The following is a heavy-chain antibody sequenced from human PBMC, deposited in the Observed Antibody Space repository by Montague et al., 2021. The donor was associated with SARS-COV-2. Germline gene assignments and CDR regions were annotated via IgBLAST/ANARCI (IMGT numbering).Heavy chain of an antibody. D-gene: IGHD2-2*01. CDR3: ARDVGVPLAPPYSWFDP. CDR1: GGSISSYY. Sequence: SETLSLTCSVSGGSISSYYWSWIRQPAGKGLEWIGRIYTSGSTNFNPSLKSRVTMSVDTSKNQFSLKLSSVTAADTAVYYCARDVGVPLAPPYSWFDPWGQGTLVPVSS. J-gene: IGHJ5*02. V-gene: IGHV4-4*07. CDR2: IYTSGST.